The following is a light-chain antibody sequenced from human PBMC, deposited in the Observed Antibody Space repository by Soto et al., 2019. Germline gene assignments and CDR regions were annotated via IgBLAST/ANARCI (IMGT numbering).Light chain of an antibody. J-gene: IGLJ3*02. CDR3: SSYTSSDTWV. CDR1: SIDVGGYNY. Sequence: QSALTQPASVSGSPGQSITISCTGTSIDVGGYNYVSWYQQHPGKAPKLMIYDVTNRPSGVSNRFSGSKSGNTASLTISGLQAEDEADYYCSSYTSSDTWVFGGGTKVTVL. CDR2: DVT. V-gene: IGLV2-14*01.